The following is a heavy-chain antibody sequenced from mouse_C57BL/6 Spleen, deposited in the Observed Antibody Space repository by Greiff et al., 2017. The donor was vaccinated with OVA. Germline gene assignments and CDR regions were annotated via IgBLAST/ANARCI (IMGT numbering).Heavy chain of an antibody. Sequence: QVQLQQPGAELVKPGASVKMSCKASGYTFTSYWITWVKQRPGQGLEWIGDIYPGRGRRKDNEKFKSKATLTVDTSSSTAYMQLSSLTSEDSAVYYCARGGTGFAYWGQGTLVTVSA. J-gene: IGHJ3*01. CDR2: IYPGRGRR. D-gene: IGHD3-3*01. CDR3: ARGGTGFAY. V-gene: IGHV1-55*01. CDR1: GYTFTSYW.